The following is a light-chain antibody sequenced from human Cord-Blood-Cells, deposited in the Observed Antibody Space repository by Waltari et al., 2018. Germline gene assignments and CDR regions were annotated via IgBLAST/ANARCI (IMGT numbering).Light chain of an antibody. J-gene: IGKJ4*01. V-gene: IGKV3-20*01. CDR1: QSVSSSY. CDR3: QQYGSSPLT. CDR2: GAS. Sequence: EIVLTQSPGTLSLSPGERAPLSCRASQSVSSSYLAWYQQKPGQAPRLLIYGASSRATGIPDRFSGSGSGTDFTLTISRLEPEDFAVYYGQQYGSSPLTFGGGTKVEIK.